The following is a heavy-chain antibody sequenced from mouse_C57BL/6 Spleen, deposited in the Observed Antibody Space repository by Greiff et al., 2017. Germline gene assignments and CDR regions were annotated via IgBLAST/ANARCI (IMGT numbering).Heavy chain of an antibody. D-gene: IGHD1-2*01. CDR1: GFNIKNTY. V-gene: IGHV14-3*01. CDR2: IDPANGNT. CDR3: ARSKLRLLYFDY. Sequence: EVKLMESVAELVRPGASVKLSCTASGFNIKNTYMHWVKQRPEQGLEWIGRIDPANGNTKYAPKFQGKATITADTSSNTAYLQLSSLTSEDTAIYYCARSKLRLLYFDYWGQGTTLTVSS. J-gene: IGHJ2*01.